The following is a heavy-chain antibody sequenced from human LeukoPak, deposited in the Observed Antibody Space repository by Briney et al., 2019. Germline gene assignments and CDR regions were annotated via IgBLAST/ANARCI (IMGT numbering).Heavy chain of an antibody. CDR1: GYTFTGYY. J-gene: IGHJ4*02. Sequence: ASVKVSCKASGYTFTGYYMYWVRQAPGQGLEWMGWISPNSGGTGYAQKFQGRVTMTRDTSISTAYMELSRLTSDDTAVYYCARDDPNFPFDHWGQGTLVTVSS. CDR3: ARDDPNFPFDH. CDR2: ISPNSGGT. V-gene: IGHV1-2*02.